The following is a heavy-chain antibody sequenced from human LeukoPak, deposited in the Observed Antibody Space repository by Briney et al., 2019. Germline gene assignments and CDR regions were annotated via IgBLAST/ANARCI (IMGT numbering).Heavy chain of an antibody. CDR2: LKRDGSST. D-gene: IGHD3-3*01. CDR1: RFTFSSYW. CDR3: ATYTSFGVDPMQDY. V-gene: IGHV3-74*01. J-gene: IGHJ4*02. Sequence: GGSLRLSCAAPRFTFSSYWMHWVRQAPGKGLQWVSRLKRDGSSTSYAESVKGRFTISRDNAKNTLYLQMSSLRAEDTAVYYCATYTSFGVDPMQDYWGQGTLVTVSS.